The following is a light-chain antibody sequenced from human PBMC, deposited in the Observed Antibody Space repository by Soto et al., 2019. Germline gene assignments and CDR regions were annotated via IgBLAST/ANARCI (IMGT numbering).Light chain of an antibody. J-gene: IGLJ3*02. CDR3: QTWGTGAWV. V-gene: IGLV4-69*01. CDR2: LNTDGSH. Sequence: QSVLTQSPSASASLGASVKLTCTLSSAHSSYAIAWHQQQPDKGPRFLMTLNTDGSHIKGDGIPDRFSGSRSGAERYLTISSLQSEDEADYYCQTWGTGAWVFGGGTQVTVL. CDR1: SAHSSYA.